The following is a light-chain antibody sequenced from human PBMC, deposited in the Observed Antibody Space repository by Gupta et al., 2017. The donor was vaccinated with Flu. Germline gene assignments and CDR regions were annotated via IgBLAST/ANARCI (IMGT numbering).Light chain of an antibody. CDR3: MQALQPPGLT. Sequence: DIVMTQSQLSLPVTPGEPASISCRSSQSLLHSNGYNYLYWYLQKPGQSPHLLIYLGSNRASGVPDRFSGSGSGTDFTLKISRVEAEDVGVYYCMQALQPPGLTFGRGTKVEIK. V-gene: IGKV2-28*01. CDR2: LGS. J-gene: IGKJ1*01. CDR1: QSLLHSNGYNY.